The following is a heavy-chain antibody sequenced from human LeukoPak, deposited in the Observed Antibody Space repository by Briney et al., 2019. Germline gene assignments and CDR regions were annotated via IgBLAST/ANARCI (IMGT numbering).Heavy chain of an antibody. CDR1: GFTFSSYA. V-gene: IGHV3-23*01. D-gene: IGHD4-11*01. J-gene: IGHJ6*03. CDR3: ARDSRLPTRYYYMDV. Sequence: GGSLRLSCAASGFTFSSYAMSWVRQAPGKGLEWVSAISGSGGSTYYADSVKGRFTISRDNAKNSLYLQMNSLRAEDTAVYYCARDSRLPTRYYYMDVWGKGTTVTVSS. CDR2: ISGSGGST.